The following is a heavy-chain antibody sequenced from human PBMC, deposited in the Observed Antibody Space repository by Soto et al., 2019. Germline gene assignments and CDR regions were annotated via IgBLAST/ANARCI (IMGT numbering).Heavy chain of an antibody. CDR1: GYTFTSYA. V-gene: IGHV1-3*05. J-gene: IGHJ4*02. Sequence: QVQLVQSGAEEKKPGASVKVSCKASGYTFTSYAMHWVRQAPGQRLEWMGWINAGNGNTKYSQKFQGRVTITRDTSASTACMGLSSVRSEETAVYSCARGSGWCPPFDYWGRGTLVTVSP. CDR2: INAGNGNT. CDR3: ARGSGWCPPFDY. D-gene: IGHD6-19*01.